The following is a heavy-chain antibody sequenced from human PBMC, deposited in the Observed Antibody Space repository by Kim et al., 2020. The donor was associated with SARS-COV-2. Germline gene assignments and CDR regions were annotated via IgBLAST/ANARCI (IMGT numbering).Heavy chain of an antibody. CDR2: INHSGST. J-gene: IGHJ4*02. Sequence: SETLSLTCAVYGGSFSGYYWSWIRQPPGKGLEWIGEINHSGSTNYNPSLKSRVTISVDTSKNQFSLKLSSVTAADTAVYYCARRGAAIHTTKRALDYWGQGTLVTVSS. D-gene: IGHD2-2*01. CDR3: ARRGAAIHTTKRALDY. CDR1: GGSFSGYY. V-gene: IGHV4-34*01.